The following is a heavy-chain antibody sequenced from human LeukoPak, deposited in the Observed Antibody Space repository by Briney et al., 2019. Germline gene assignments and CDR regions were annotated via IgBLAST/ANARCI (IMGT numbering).Heavy chain of an antibody. J-gene: IGHJ4*02. CDR1: GFTFSTYA. Sequence: PGRSLRLSCSASGFTFSTYAMHWVRQAPGKGLEWVAVISYDGRNIYYADSVKGRFTISRDNAKNSLYLQMNSLRAEDTAVYYCARWLAAADSYWGQGTLVTVSS. CDR3: ARWLAAADSY. CDR2: ISYDGRNI. V-gene: IGHV3-30*04. D-gene: IGHD6-13*01.